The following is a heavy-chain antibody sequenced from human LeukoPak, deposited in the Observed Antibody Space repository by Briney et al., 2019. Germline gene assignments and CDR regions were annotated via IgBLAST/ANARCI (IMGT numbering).Heavy chain of an antibody. CDR3: ARSRYDSRFNYYYDYGMDV. CDR1: GDSVSNNSAA. Sequence: SQTLSLTCAISGDSVSNNSAAWNWIRQSPSRGLERLGRTYYRSEWYNDYAVSVKSRITINPDTSKNQFSLQLNSVTPEDTAVYYCARSRYDSRFNYYYDYGMDVWGQGTTVTVSS. D-gene: IGHD5-12*01. V-gene: IGHV6-1*01. J-gene: IGHJ6*02. CDR2: TYYRSEWYN.